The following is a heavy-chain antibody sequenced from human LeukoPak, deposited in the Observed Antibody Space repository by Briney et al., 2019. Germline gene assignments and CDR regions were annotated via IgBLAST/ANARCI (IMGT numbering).Heavy chain of an antibody. Sequence: DASVKVSCKASGYTFTGYYMHWVRQAPGQGLEWMGWINPNSGGTNYAQKFQGRVTMTRDTSISTAYMELSRLRSDDTAVYYCARDIVVVPAATDYWGQGTLVTVSS. CDR2: INPNSGGT. D-gene: IGHD2-2*01. CDR1: GYTFTGYY. J-gene: IGHJ4*02. CDR3: ARDIVVVPAATDY. V-gene: IGHV1-2*02.